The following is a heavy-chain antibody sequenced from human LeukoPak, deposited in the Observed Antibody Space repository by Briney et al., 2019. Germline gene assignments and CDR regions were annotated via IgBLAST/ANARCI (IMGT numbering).Heavy chain of an antibody. J-gene: IGHJ4*02. V-gene: IGHV3-23*01. Sequence: GGSLRLSCAASGFTFSSYAMSWVRQAPGKGLEWVSAISGSGGCTYYADSVKGRFTISRDNSKNTLYLQMNSLRAEDTAVYYCARVVDHDYGDYYLDYWGQGTLVTVSS. CDR2: ISGSGGCT. CDR1: GFTFSSYA. CDR3: ARVVDHDYGDYYLDY. D-gene: IGHD4-17*01.